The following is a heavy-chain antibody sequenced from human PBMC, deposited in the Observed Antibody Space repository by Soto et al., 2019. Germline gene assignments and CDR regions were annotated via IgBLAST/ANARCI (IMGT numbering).Heavy chain of an antibody. V-gene: IGHV3-23*01. Sequence: EVQLLESGGGLVQPGESLRLSCAASGFTFSSYAMSWVRQAPGKGLEWVSVISGSDDSTYYADSVKGRFTISRDNSKNTLYLQMNRLRAEDTAVYYCAKRSSSSTFDYWGQGTLVTVPS. CDR1: GFTFSSYA. D-gene: IGHD6-6*01. CDR2: ISGSDDST. J-gene: IGHJ4*02. CDR3: AKRSSSSTFDY.